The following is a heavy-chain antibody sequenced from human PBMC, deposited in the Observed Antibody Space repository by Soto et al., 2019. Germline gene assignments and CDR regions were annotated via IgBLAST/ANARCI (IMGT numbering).Heavy chain of an antibody. CDR1: GFTFSRYA. D-gene: IGHD4-17*01. Sequence: EVQLLESGGGLVQPGGSLRLSCAASGFTFSRYAMSWVRQAPGKGLEWVSLIGGSGGFTYYADSVKGRFTISRDNSKNTLYLQMNSLRAEDTGVYYCAKDGDYGGGQFDYWGQGILVTVSS. CDR3: AKDGDYGGGQFDY. J-gene: IGHJ4*02. V-gene: IGHV3-23*01. CDR2: IGGSGGFT.